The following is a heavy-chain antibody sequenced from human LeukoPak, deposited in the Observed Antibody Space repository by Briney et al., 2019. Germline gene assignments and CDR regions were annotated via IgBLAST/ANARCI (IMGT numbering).Heavy chain of an antibody. Sequence: SETLSLTCTVSGGSISSYYWSWIRQPPGKGLEWIGYIYYSGSTNYNPSLKSRVTISVDTSKNQFSLKLSSVTAADTAVYYCARNPYYYDSSGRAAFDIWGQGTMVTVSS. D-gene: IGHD3-22*01. CDR1: GGSISSYY. J-gene: IGHJ3*02. CDR2: IYYSGST. V-gene: IGHV4-59*12. CDR3: ARNPYYYDSSGRAAFDI.